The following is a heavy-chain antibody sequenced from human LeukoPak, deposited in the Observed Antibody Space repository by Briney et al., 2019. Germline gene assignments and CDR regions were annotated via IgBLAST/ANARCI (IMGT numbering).Heavy chain of an antibody. D-gene: IGHD6-19*01. J-gene: IGHJ3*02. CDR1: GFTFSDYY. CDR3: ARGVPLGGSGWWANAFDI. V-gene: IGHV3-11*01. CDR2: ISSSGSTI. Sequence: GGSLRLSCAASGFTFSDYYMSWIRQAPGKGLEWVSYISSSGSTIYYADSVKGRFTISRDNAKNSLYLQMNSLRAEDTAVYYCARGVPLGGSGWWANAFDIWGQGTMVTVSS.